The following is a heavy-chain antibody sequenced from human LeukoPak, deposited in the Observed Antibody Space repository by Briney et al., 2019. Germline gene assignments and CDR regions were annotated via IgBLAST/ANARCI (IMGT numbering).Heavy chain of an antibody. CDR3: ARAPYDFWSGYDY. J-gene: IGHJ4*02. Sequence: SETLSLTCAVYGGSFSGYYWSWIRQPPGKGLEWIGYIYYSGSTYYNPSLKSRVTISVDTSKNQFSLKLSSVTAADTAVYYCARAPYDFWSGYDYWGQGTLVTVSS. D-gene: IGHD3-3*01. CDR2: IYYSGST. V-gene: IGHV4-30-4*01. CDR1: GGSFSGYY.